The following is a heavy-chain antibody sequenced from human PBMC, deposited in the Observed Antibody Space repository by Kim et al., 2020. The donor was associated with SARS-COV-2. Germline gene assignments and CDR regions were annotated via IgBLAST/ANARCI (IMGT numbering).Heavy chain of an antibody. CDR2: T. V-gene: IGHV4-59*09. D-gene: IGHD5-12*01. J-gene: IGHJ4*02. Sequence: TTYNPSLTSRVTMSVDTSKNQFSLNLTSVTPADTAVYYCARGGVATIWSYWGQGTLVTVSS. CDR3: ARGGVATIWSY.